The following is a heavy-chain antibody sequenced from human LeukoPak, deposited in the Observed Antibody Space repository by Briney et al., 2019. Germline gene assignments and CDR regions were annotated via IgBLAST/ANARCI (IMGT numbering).Heavy chain of an antibody. CDR2: INPNSGDT. CDR1: GYIFTDYH. V-gene: IGHV1-2*02. J-gene: IGHJ4*02. Sequence: GASVKVSCKASGYIFTDYHMPWVRQTPGQGLEWVGWINPNSGDTNYPQKFHGRVTMTRDTSISTAYMELSRLRSDDTAVYYCATGAYTYHTEYWGQGTVVAVSS. CDR3: ATGAYTYHTEY. D-gene: IGHD1-1*01.